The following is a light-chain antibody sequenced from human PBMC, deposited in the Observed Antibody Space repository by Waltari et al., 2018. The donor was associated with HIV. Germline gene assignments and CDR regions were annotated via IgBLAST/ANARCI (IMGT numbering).Light chain of an antibody. J-gene: IGKJ3*01. V-gene: IGKV1-39*01. CDR1: QSVSMF. Sequence: DIQMTQSPSSLSASVGDKVAITCRASQSVSMFLNWYQQRPGKAPNLLIYGATTLHTGVPSRFSGRRSGAGFTLTISNLQPEDFAIYYCQQTYTTPLTFGPGTKLDV. CDR2: GAT. CDR3: QQTYTTPLT.